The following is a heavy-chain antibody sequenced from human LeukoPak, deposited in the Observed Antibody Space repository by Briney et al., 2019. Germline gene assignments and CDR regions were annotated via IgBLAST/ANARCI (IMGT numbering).Heavy chain of an antibody. CDR3: ASSLVAGRNFDY. CDR2: ISWNSGSI. Sequence: GRSLRLSCAATGLSFDDYYMHWVRQAPGKGLEWVSGISWNSGSIGYADSVKGRFTISRDNAKNSLYLQMNSLRAEDTALYYCASSLVAGRNFDYWGQGTLVTVSS. CDR1: GLSFDDYY. D-gene: IGHD6-19*01. J-gene: IGHJ4*02. V-gene: IGHV3-9*01.